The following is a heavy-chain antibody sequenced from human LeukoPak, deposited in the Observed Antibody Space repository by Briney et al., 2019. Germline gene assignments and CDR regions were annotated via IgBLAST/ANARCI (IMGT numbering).Heavy chain of an antibody. CDR2: IYYSGST. J-gene: IGHJ4*02. D-gene: IGHD3-10*01. V-gene: IGHV4-30-4*01. Sequence: SETLSLTCTVSGGSISSGDYYWSWIRQPPGKGLEWIGYIYYSGSTYYNPSLKSRVTISVDTSKNQFSLKLSSVTAADTAVYYCARVVWFGELWGNFDYRGQGTLVTVSS. CDR1: GGSISSGDYY. CDR3: ARVVWFGELWGNFDY.